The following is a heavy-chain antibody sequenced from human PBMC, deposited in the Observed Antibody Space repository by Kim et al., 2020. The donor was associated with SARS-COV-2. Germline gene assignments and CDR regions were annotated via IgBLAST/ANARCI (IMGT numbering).Heavy chain of an antibody. Sequence: YADSVKGRFTISRDNSKNTLYLQMNSLRAEDTAVYYCAKGLGGRVDAFDIWGQGTMVTVSS. CDR3: AKGLGGRVDAFDI. J-gene: IGHJ3*02. D-gene: IGHD2-15*01. V-gene: IGHV3-23*01.